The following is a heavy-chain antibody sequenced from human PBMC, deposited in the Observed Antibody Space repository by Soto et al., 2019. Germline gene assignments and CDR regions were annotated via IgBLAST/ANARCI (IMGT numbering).Heavy chain of an antibody. CDR2: IKQDGSEK. V-gene: IGHV3-7*01. D-gene: IGHD2-2*01. CDR3: ARHYAYAEYFQH. CDR1: GFTFRSYW. J-gene: IGHJ1*01. Sequence: EVQLVESGGGLVQPGGSLRLSCAASGFTFRSYWMSWVRQAPGKGLEWVANIKQDGSEKYYVDSVKGRFTISRDNAKNSLYLQMNSLRAEDTAVYYCARHYAYAEYFQHWGQGTLVTVSS.